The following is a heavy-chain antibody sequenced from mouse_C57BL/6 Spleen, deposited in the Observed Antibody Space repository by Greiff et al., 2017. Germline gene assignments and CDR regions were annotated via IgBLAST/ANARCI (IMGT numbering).Heavy chain of an antibody. CDR3: AREDPVYYGSSSWYFDV. CDR2: ISYDGSN. J-gene: IGHJ1*03. Sequence: DVKLQESGPGLVKPSQSLSLTCSVTGYSITSGYYWNWIRQFPGNKLEWMGYISYDGSNNYNPSLKNRISITRDTSKNQFFLKLNSVTTEDTATYYCAREDPVYYGSSSWYFDVWGTGTTVTVSS. D-gene: IGHD1-1*01. CDR1: GYSITSGYY. V-gene: IGHV3-6*01.